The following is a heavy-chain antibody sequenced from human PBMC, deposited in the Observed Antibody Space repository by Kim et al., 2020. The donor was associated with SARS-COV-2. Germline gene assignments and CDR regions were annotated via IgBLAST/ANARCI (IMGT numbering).Heavy chain of an antibody. CDR3: AKDYTFHQLYSYGPLDY. D-gene: IGHD5-18*01. V-gene: IGHV3-30*18. J-gene: IGHJ4*02. CDR1: GFTFSRHA. Sequence: GGSLRLSCAASGFTFSRHAMHWVRQAPGKGLEWVSLISFDGSNKYYADSVKGRFTISRDDSTNTVYLQMNSLRAEDAAVYYCAKDYTFHQLYSYGPLDYWGQGTLVTVSS. CDR2: ISFDGSNK.